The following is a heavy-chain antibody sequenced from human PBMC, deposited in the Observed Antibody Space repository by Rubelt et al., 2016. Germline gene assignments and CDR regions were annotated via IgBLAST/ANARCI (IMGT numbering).Heavy chain of an antibody. CDR3: AALNRGAYSPVDY. CDR2: ISTDGRFI. D-gene: IGHD3-10*01. V-gene: IGHV3-33*01. J-gene: IGHJ4*02. Sequence: QVHLVESGGGVVQPGKSLRLSCEVSGFSISTSDIHWVRQAPGKGLEWVSFISTDGRFIHQADSVRGRFTISRDNPKNTVYLQMDSLGVEDTAVYYCAALNRGAYSPVDYWGQGTPVTVSS. CDR1: GFSISTSD.